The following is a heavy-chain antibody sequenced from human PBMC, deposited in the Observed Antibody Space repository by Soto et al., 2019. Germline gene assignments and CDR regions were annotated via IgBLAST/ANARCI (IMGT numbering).Heavy chain of an antibody. CDR1: GFDFGDYY. CDR3: VRPYYSSSWFPFDR. J-gene: IGHJ5*02. V-gene: IGHV3-11*01. CDR2: IDSDDGTT. D-gene: IGHD6-13*01. Sequence: LRLSCTASGFDFGDYYMSWIRQAPGKGLEWVSYIDSDDGTTYYTDSVKGRFTISRDNAKNSLYLQMNSLRVEDTALYYCVRPYYSSSWFPFDRWGQGTLVTVSS.